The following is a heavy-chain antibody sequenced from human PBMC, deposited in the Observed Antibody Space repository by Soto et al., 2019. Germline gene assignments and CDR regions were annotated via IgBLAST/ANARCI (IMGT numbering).Heavy chain of an antibody. J-gene: IGHJ4*02. Sequence: QVHLQQWGAGLLKPSETLSLTCAVYGGPFSGYYWSWIRQPPGKGLEWIGEINHSGVTNYNPSLTSRVTISADMSKSQLPLRLSSVTAADTAVYHCARGSREALGIVVVTYPFLYWGQGTLVTVSS. CDR3: ARGSREALGIVVVTYPFLY. CDR2: INHSGVT. D-gene: IGHD3-22*01. V-gene: IGHV4-34*01. CDR1: GGPFSGYY.